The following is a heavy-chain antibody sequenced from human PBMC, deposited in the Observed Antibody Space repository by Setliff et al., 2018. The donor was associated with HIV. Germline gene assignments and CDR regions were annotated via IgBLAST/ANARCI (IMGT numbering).Heavy chain of an antibody. CDR1: GYNFVNYE. Sequence: ASVKVSCKASGYNFVNYEINWVRQATGQGLEWMGWMNPDSGNTDYAQKFQGRVTMTRDTSISTAYTELSSLTSDDTAVYYCARGRFWGPHWGQGTLVTVSS. CDR2: MNPDSGNT. D-gene: IGHD7-27*01. J-gene: IGHJ4*02. CDR3: ARGRFWGPH. V-gene: IGHV1-8*02.